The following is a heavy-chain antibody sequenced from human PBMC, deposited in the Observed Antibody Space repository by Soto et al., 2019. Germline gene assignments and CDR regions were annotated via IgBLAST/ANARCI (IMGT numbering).Heavy chain of an antibody. Sequence: QVQLVESGGDLVKPGGSLRLSCAASGFTLSDYYMSWIRQAAGKGLEWVSYISNSGSDIYYADSVKDRFPISKDNAKDSLYLQMNSRRVEDTSVSYCARAPIAVAGTYYYYGMDVGGQGTTVTVSS. J-gene: IGHJ6*02. CDR3: ARAPIAVAGTYYYYGMDV. D-gene: IGHD6-19*01. CDR2: ISNSGSDI. V-gene: IGHV3-11*01. CDR1: GFTLSDYY.